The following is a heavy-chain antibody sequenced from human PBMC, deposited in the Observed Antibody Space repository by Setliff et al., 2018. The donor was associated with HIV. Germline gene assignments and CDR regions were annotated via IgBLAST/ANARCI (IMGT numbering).Heavy chain of an antibody. D-gene: IGHD1-1*01. V-gene: IGHV3-30*03. CDR2: ISYDGSNK. Sequence: QPGGSLRLSCAASGFTFSSYGMHWVRQAPGKGLEWVAVISYDGSNKYYADSVKGRFTISRDNSKNTLYLQMNSLRAEDTAVYYCARVRNDRRAGNYFDYWGQGTLVTVSS. CDR3: ARVRNDRRAGNYFDY. J-gene: IGHJ4*02. CDR1: GFTFSSYG.